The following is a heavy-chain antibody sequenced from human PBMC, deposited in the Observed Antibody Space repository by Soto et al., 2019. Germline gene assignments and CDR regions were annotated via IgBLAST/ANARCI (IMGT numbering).Heavy chain of an antibody. V-gene: IGHV1-69*13. CDR2: IIPIFGTA. D-gene: IGHD3-3*01. CDR3: ARQKDDFWSGYYKYNWFAP. CDR1: GGTFSSYA. Sequence: GASVKVSCKASGGTFSSYAISWVRQAPGQGLEWMGGIIPIFGTANYAQKFQGRVTITADESTSTAYMELSSLRSEDTAVYYCARQKDDFWSGYYKYNWFAPWGQGTLVTVSS. J-gene: IGHJ5*02.